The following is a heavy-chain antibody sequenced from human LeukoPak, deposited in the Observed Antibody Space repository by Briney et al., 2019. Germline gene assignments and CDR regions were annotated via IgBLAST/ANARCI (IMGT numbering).Heavy chain of an antibody. CDR3: ANRAPYYYDSSGYYYAN. J-gene: IGHJ4*02. D-gene: IGHD3-22*01. CDR2: ISGSGGST. CDR1: GFTFSSYA. Sequence: GGSLRLSCAASGFTFSSYAMSWVRQAPGKGLEWVSAISGSGGSTYYADSVKGRFTISRDNSKNTLYLQMNSLRAEDTAVYYCANRAPYYYDSSGYYYANWGQGTLVTVSS. V-gene: IGHV3-23*01.